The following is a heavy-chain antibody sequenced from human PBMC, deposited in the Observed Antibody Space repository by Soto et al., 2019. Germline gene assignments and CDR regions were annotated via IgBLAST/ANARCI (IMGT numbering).Heavy chain of an antibody. CDR2: INPSTGST. D-gene: IGHD6-13*01. CDR3: ARIAAAGLTYFDF. J-gene: IGHJ4*02. Sequence: EASVKVSCKASRYIFTSFHMHWVREAPGQGLEWMGVINPSTGSTSYEQKFQGRVTMTRDTSTSTVYMVLSSLRSEDTAVYYCARIAAAGLTYFDFWGQGTPVTVSS. V-gene: IGHV1-46*01. CDR1: RYIFTSFH.